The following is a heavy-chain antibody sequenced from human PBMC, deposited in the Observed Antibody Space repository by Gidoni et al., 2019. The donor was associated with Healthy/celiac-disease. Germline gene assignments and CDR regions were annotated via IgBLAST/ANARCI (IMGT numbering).Heavy chain of an antibody. Sequence: QVQLQQWGAGLLKPSETLSLTCAVYGGSFSGYYWSWLRQPPGKGLEWIGEINHSGSTNYNPSLKSRVTISVDTSKNQFSLKLSSVTAADTAVYYCARFYSSGWLEGVGPGAPIDYWGQGTLVTVSS. J-gene: IGHJ4*02. CDR1: GGSFSGYY. CDR2: INHSGST. V-gene: IGHV4-34*01. D-gene: IGHD6-19*01. CDR3: ARFYSSGWLEGVGPGAPIDY.